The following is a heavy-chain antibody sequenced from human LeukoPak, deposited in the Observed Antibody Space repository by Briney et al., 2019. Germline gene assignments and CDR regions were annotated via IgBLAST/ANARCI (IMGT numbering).Heavy chain of an antibody. V-gene: IGHV1-18*01. D-gene: IGHD3-9*01. J-gene: IGHJ3*02. CDR2: ISAYNGNT. Sequence: ASMKVSCKASGYTFTSYGISWVRQAPGQGLEWMGSISAYNGNTNYAQKLQGRVTMTTDTSTSTAYMELRSLRSDDTAFYFRAEDGIRDFDWLLEDAFDIWGQGTMVTVSS. CDR1: GYTFTSYG. CDR3: AEDGIRDFDWLLEDAFDI.